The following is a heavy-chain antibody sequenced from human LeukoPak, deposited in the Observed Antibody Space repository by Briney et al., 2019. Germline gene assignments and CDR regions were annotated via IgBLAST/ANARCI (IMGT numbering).Heavy chain of an antibody. V-gene: IGHV4-39*01. Sequence: SETLSLTCTVSGVSISSSNSYWGWIRQPPGKGLEWNGSIYYSGNTYYNASLKSQVSISIDTSKNQFSLRLTSVTAADTAVYYCARQTGSGLFILPGGQGTLVTVSS. D-gene: IGHD3/OR15-3a*01. J-gene: IGHJ4*02. CDR2: IYYSGNT. CDR1: GVSISSSNSY. CDR3: ARQTGSGLFILP.